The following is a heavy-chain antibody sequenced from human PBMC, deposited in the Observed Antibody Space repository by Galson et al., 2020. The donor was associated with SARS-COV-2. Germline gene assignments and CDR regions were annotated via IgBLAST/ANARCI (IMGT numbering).Heavy chain of an antibody. CDR1: ESSFSDAW. J-gene: IGHJ4*02. V-gene: IGHV3-15*01. CDR3: ATDDAAASSGEFDY. CDR2: VKSKTDGETT. Sequence: GRSLRLPGPTSESSFSDAWLSWVRQAPGQGREWVGRVKSKTDGETTEYAASVKGRFTVSRDDSKNTLYLQMNSLKSEDTGVYYCATDDAAASSGEFDYWGQGTLVTVSS. D-gene: IGHD3-16*01.